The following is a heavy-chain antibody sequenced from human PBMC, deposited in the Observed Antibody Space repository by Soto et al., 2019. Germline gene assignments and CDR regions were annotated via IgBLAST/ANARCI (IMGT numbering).Heavy chain of an antibody. V-gene: IGHV3-43*01. CDR1: GFKFDDYM. J-gene: IGHJ5*01. D-gene: IGHD2-15*01. CDR3: AKEGNGGSSLDS. Sequence: LRLSCEASGFKFDDYMMHWVRQVPGKGLEWISLISWDGGSIDYADSIKGRFTVSRDNSKMSLYLHMDSLTSDDTAFYFCAKEGNGGSSLDSWGQGTLVTVSS. CDR2: ISWDGGSI.